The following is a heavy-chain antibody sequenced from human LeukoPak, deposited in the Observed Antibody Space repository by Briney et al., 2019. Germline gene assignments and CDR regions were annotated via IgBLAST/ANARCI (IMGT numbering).Heavy chain of an antibody. J-gene: IGHJ4*02. V-gene: IGHV1-8*01. D-gene: IGHD3-3*01. CDR2: MDPNSDNT. CDR1: GYTFTSYD. CDR3: GRDEVSRGGGYTL. Sequence: ASVKLSCKASGYTFTSYDVHWVRQATGHGLEWLGWMDPNSDNTVSAQKFQDSVTMTRNTSTGTAYMELRSLRSEDTAVYYCGRDEVSRGGGYTLWGQGTLVTVSS.